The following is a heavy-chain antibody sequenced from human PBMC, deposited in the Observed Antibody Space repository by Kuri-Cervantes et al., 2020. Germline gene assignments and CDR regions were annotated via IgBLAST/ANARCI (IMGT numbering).Heavy chain of an antibody. CDR2: ISSSSSYI. D-gene: IGHD6-13*01. Sequence: GESLKISCAASGFTFSSYSMNWVRQAPGRGLEWVSSISSSSSYIYYADSVKGRFTISRDNSKNTLYLQMNSLRAEDTAVYYCAKPLSIAAAGGWYFDLWGRGTLVTVSS. J-gene: IGHJ2*01. CDR1: GFTFSSYS. V-gene: IGHV3-21*04. CDR3: AKPLSIAAAGGWYFDL.